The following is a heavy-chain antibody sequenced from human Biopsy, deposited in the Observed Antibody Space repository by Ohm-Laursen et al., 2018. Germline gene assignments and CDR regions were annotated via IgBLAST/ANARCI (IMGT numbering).Heavy chain of an antibody. J-gene: IGHJ2*01. CDR3: ARNRVDVVKVTTIGWNFDR. CDR1: GDTISTYY. Sequence: GTLSLTCTVSGDTISTYYWNWIRQTPGKGLEWIGYIHYTGHIRINPSLNSRATISVDTSKDQFSLKLSSLTAADTAIYYCARNRVDVVKVTTIGWNFDRWGRGTLVTVS. D-gene: IGHD5-12*01. CDR2: IHYTGHI. V-gene: IGHV4-59*08.